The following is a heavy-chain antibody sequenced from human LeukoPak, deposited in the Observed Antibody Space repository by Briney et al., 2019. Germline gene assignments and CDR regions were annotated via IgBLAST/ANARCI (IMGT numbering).Heavy chain of an antibody. V-gene: IGHV4-61*02. CDR1: GGSISSGSYY. CDR2: IYTSGST. J-gene: IGHJ4*02. D-gene: IGHD3-3*01. Sequence: SETLSLTCTVSGGSISSGSYYWSWIRQPAGKGLEWIGRIYTSGSTNYNPSLKSRVTISVDTSKNQFSLKLSSVTAADTAVYYCARSQPWWSGYRMDSWGQGALVTVSS. CDR3: ARSQPWWSGYRMDS.